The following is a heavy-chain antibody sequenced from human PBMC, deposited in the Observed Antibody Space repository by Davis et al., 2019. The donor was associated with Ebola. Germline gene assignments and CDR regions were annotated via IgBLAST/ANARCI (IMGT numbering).Heavy chain of an antibody. Sequence: GESLKISCEASGFTFSSYSMNWVRQAPGKGLEWVSSISSSSSYIYYADSVKGRFTISRDNAKNSLYLQMNSLRAEDTAVYYCARSRDAFDIWGQGTMVTVSS. V-gene: IGHV3-21*01. CDR1: GFTFSSYS. J-gene: IGHJ3*02. CDR2: ISSSSSYI. CDR3: ARSRDAFDI.